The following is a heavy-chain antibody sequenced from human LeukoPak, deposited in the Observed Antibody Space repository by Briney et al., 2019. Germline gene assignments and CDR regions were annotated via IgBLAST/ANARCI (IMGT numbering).Heavy chain of an antibody. V-gene: IGHV3-23*01. CDR3: GKGGGGGDGEFDS. J-gene: IGHJ4*02. D-gene: IGHD3-10*01. CDR1: GFTFSSYA. Sequence: GGSLRLSYAASGFTFSSYAMSWVRQAPGRGLEWVSDISDSGGLTYYADSVKGRFTISRDNSKNTLFLLMNSLRVEDTAVYYWGKGGGGGDGEFDSWGLGTLVTVSS. CDR2: ISDSGGLT.